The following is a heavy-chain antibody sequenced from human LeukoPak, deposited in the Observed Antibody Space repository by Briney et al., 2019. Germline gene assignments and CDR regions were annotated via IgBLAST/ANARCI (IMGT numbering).Heavy chain of an antibody. D-gene: IGHD3-10*01. CDR2: ISGSGGST. CDR3: AKDGSRVRGTYFDY. Sequence: PGGSLRLSCAASGFTFSSYAMSWVRQAPGKGLEWVSAISGSGGSTYYADSVTGRFTISRDNSKNTLYLQMNSLRAEDTAVYYCAKDGSRVRGTYFDYWGQGTLVTVSS. V-gene: IGHV3-23*01. J-gene: IGHJ4*02. CDR1: GFTFSSYA.